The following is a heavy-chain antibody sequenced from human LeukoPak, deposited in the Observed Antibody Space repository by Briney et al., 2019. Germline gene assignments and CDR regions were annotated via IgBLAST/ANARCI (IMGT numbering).Heavy chain of an antibody. D-gene: IGHD5-12*01. CDR1: GYTFTSYD. CDR2: MNPNSGNT. CDR3: ARGPHSGYDYGYYYYYMDV. J-gene: IGHJ6*03. V-gene: IGHV1-8*01. Sequence: ASVKVSCKASGYTFTSYDINWVRQATGQGLEWMGWMNPNSGNTGYAQKFQGRVTMTRNTSISTAYMELSSLRSGDTAVYYCARGPHSGYDYGYYYYYMDVWGKGTTVTVSS.